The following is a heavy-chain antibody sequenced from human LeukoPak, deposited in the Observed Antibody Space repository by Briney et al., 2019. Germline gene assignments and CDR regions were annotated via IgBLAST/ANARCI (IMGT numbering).Heavy chain of an antibody. D-gene: IGHD6-19*01. J-gene: IGHJ5*02. CDR3: VRAQYSSDT. CDR2: ISGSGGST. V-gene: IGHV3-23*01. Sequence: GGTLRLSCAASGFTFSSYGMSWVRQAPGKGLEWVSAISGSGGSTYYADSVKGRFTISRDNSKNTLYLQMNSLRAEDTAVYFCVRAQYSSDTWGQGTLVTVSS. CDR1: GFTFSSYG.